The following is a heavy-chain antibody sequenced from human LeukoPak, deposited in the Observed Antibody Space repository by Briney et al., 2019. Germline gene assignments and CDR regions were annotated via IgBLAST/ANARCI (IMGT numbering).Heavy chain of an antibody. CDR1: GFTFSSYW. D-gene: IGHD6-13*01. V-gene: IGHV3-7*01. CDR2: IKQDGSEK. CDR3: ARGPLYSSSWYVNY. J-gene: IGHJ4*02. Sequence: PGGSLRLSCAASGFTFSSYWMSWVRQAPGKGLEWVANIKQDGSEKYYVDSVKGRFTISRDNAKNSLYLQMNSLRAEDTAVYYCARGPLYSSSWYVNYWGQGTLVTVSS.